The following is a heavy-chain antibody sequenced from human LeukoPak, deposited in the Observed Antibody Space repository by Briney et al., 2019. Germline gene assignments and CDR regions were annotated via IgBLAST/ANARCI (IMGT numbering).Heavy chain of an antibody. CDR1: GGSISSGDYY. CDR2: IYYSGST. Sequence: SQTLSLTCTVSGGSISSGDYYWSWIRQPPGKGLEWIGYIYYSGSTNYNPSLKSRVTISVDTSKNQFSLKLSSVTAADTAVYYCARVGVMVRGVFDYWGQGTLVTVSS. CDR3: ARVGVMVRGVFDY. V-gene: IGHV4-61*08. J-gene: IGHJ4*02. D-gene: IGHD3-10*01.